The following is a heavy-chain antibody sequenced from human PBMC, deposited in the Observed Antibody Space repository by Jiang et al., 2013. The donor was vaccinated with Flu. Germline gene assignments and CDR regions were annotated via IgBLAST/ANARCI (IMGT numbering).Heavy chain of an antibody. V-gene: IGHV3-7*01. J-gene: IGHJ2*01. CDR3: AREAGGDWYFDL. Sequence: GSVKGRFTISRDNAKKSLYLEMTSLRAEDTAVYFCAREAGGDWYFDLWGRGTMVTVSS. D-gene: IGHD3-16*01.